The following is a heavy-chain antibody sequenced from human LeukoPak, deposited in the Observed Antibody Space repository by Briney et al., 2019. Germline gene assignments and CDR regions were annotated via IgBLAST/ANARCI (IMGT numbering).Heavy chain of an antibody. D-gene: IGHD3-10*01. J-gene: IGHJ4*02. V-gene: IGHV3-23*01. CDR3: AKDGGSGSYYPLYFDY. CDR2: ISGSGGST. Sequence: PGGSLRLSCAASGFTFSDYYMSWVRQAPGKGLEWVSAISGSGGSTYYADSVKGRFTISRDNSKNTLYLQMNSLRAEDTAVYYCAKDGGSGSYYPLYFDYWGQGTLVTVSS. CDR1: GFTFSDYY.